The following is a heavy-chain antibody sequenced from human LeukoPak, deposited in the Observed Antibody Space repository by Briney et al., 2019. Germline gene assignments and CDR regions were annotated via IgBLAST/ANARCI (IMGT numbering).Heavy chain of an antibody. V-gene: IGHV1-69*04. Sequence: GASVKVSCKASGGTFSSYAISWVRQAPGQGLEWMGRIIPILGIANYAQKFQGRVTITADKSTSTAYMELSSLRSEDTAVYYCARDGVLRFSQTYYYYGMDVWGQGTTVTVSS. D-gene: IGHD3-3*01. CDR2: IIPILGIA. CDR1: GGTFSSYA. CDR3: ARDGVLRFSQTYYYYGMDV. J-gene: IGHJ6*02.